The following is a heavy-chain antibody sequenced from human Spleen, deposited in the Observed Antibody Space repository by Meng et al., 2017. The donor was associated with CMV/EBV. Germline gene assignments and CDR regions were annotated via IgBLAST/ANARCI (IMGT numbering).Heavy chain of an antibody. Sequence: GSLRLSCTVSGDSIRNYYWSWIRQPPGKGPEWIGYVYYTGSTNYNPSLKSRVSISVDTSNNQFSLKLRSVTAADTAVYYCASTKITVFGVVTFETASYNWFDPWGQGTLVTVSS. J-gene: IGHJ5*02. CDR2: VYYTGST. V-gene: IGHV4-59*01. CDR1: GDSIRNYY. D-gene: IGHD3-3*01. CDR3: ASTKITVFGVVTFETASYNWFDP.